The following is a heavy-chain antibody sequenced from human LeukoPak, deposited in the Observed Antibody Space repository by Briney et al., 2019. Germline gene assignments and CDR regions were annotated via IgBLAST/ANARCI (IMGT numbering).Heavy chain of an antibody. CDR1: GFTFSNYG. CDR3: AKGSGRWLNPYYFDY. D-gene: IGHD5-24*01. CDR2: IRYDGSNK. J-gene: IGHJ4*02. V-gene: IGHV3-30*02. Sequence: GGSLRLSCAASGFTFSNYGMHWVRQAPGKGLEWVAFIRYDGSNKYYADSVKGRFTISRDNSKNTLYLQMNSLRAEDTAVYYCAKGSGRWLNPYYFDYWGQGTLVTVSS.